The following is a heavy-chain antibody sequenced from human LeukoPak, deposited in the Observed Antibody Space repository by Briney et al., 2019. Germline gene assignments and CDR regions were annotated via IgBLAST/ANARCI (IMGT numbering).Heavy chain of an antibody. Sequence: PSETLSLTCAVYGGSFSGYYWSWIRQPPGKGLEWIGEINHSGSTNYNPSLKSRVTISVGKSKNQFSLKLSSVTAADTAVYYCARSRIAAAAPPDYWGQGTQVTVSS. J-gene: IGHJ4*02. V-gene: IGHV4-34*01. CDR2: INHSGST. CDR3: ARSRIAAAAPPDY. CDR1: GGSFSGYY. D-gene: IGHD6-13*01.